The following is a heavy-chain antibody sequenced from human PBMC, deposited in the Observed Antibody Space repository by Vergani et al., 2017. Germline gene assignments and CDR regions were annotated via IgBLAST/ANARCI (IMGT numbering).Heavy chain of an antibody. CDR2: ISSNGGST. CDR3: ARGGACGGDCRWGEMDV. CDR1: GFTFSSYA. J-gene: IGHJ6*04. D-gene: IGHD2-21*01. Sequence: EVQLVESGEGLVQPGGSLRLSCAASGFTFSSYAMHWVRQAPGKGLEYVSAISSNGGSTFYADSVKGRFTISRDNSKNTLYLQMGSLRAEDMAVYYCARGGACGGDCRWGEMDVWGKGTTVTVSS. V-gene: IGHV3-64*02.